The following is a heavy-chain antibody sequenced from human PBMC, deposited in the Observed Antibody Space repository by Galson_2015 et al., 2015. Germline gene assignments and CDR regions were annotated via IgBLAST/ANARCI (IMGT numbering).Heavy chain of an antibody. CDR3: AGSLGHTSAAGVQYYYGMDV. J-gene: IGHJ6*02. D-gene: IGHD2-21*01. CDR2: IYTSGST. CDR1: GGSISSGSYY. Sequence: TLSLTCTVSGGSISSGSYYWSWIRQPAGKGLEWIGRIYTSGSTNYNPSLKSRVTISVDTSKNQFSLKLSSVTAADTAVYYCAGSLGHTSAAGVQYYYGMDVWGQGTTVTVSS. V-gene: IGHV4-61*02.